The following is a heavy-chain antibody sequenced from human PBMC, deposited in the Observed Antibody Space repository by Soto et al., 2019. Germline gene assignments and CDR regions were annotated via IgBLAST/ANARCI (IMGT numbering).Heavy chain of an antibody. V-gene: IGHV1-69*01. CDR2: IIPIFGTA. J-gene: IGHJ4*02. CDR3: ARPVEMATISRSYLFY. Sequence: QVQLVQSGAEVRKPGSSVKVSCKASGGTFSRHAISWVRQAPGQGLEWMGGIIPIFGTANHAQKFQGRVTIIADESTSTVYMELSSLRSEDTAVYYCARPVEMATISRSYLFYWGQGTLVTVSS. D-gene: IGHD5-12*01. CDR1: GGTFSRHA.